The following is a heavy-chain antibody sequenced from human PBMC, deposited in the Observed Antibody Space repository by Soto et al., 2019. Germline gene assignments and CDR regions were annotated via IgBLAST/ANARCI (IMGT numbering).Heavy chain of an antibody. CDR1: GYTFTGYY. CDR2: INPNTGGT. J-gene: IGHJ4*02. V-gene: IGHV1-2*02. Sequence: ASVKVSCKASGYTFTGYYLHWVRQAPGHGLEWMGWINPNTGGTNYAQKFQDRVTMTRDRSISTAYMELSSLRSDDTAVFYCARGAYDFWTTYYTDFDFWGQGTVVTV. CDR3: ARGAYDFWTTYYTDFDF. D-gene: IGHD3-3*01.